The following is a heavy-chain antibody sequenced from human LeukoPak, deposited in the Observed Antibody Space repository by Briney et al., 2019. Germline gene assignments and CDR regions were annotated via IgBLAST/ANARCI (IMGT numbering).Heavy chain of an antibody. Sequence: ASVKVSCKASGYTFTSYYMHWVRQAPGQGLEWMGIINPSGGSTSYAQKFQGRVTMTRDTSTSTVYMELSSLRSEDTAVYYCARGPQVLLWFGELMNWFDPWGQGTLVTVSS. CDR2: INPSGGST. CDR3: ARGPQVLLWFGELMNWFDP. V-gene: IGHV1-46*01. CDR1: GYTFTSYY. D-gene: IGHD3-10*01. J-gene: IGHJ5*02.